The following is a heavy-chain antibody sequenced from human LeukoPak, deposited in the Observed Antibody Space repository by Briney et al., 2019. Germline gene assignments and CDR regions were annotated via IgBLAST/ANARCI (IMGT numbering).Heavy chain of an antibody. D-gene: IGHD3-10*01. CDR3: ARVYYGSGRTSSGSYYYYMDV. CDR2: IIASGDST. J-gene: IGHJ6*03. V-gene: IGHV3-23*01. CDR1: GFTLSTYG. Sequence: PGGSLRLSCAASGFTLSTYGMSWVRQAPGKGLEWVSTIIASGDSTYYADSVKGRFTISRDNAKNSLYLQMNSLRAEDTAVYYCARVYYGSGRTSSGSYYYYMDVWGKGTTVTVSS.